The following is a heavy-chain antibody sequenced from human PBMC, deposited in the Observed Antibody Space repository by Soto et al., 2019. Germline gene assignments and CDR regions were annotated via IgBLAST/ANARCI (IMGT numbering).Heavy chain of an antibody. V-gene: IGHV1-18*04. CDR3: ARDICTGPCGGSSYIPFDY. D-gene: IGHD6-6*01. J-gene: IGHJ4*02. Sequence: QVQLVQSGAEVKKPGASVKVSCKASGYTFTSYGISWVRQAPGQGLEWMGWISAYNGNTNYAQKLQGRVTMTTDTSTSTAYMELRSLRSDDTAVYYCARDICTGPCGGSSYIPFDYWGQGTLVTVSS. CDR1: GYTFTSYG. CDR2: ISAYNGNT.